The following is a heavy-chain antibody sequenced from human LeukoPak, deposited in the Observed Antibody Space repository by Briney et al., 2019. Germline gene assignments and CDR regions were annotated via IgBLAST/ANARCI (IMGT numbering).Heavy chain of an antibody. V-gene: IGHV3-66*01. CDR3: ARDPQASSGVGY. J-gene: IGHJ4*02. CDR1: GFTGSSKY. D-gene: IGHD3-22*01. CDR2: IYSGGST. Sequence: PGGSLRLSCAASGFTGSSKYMSWVRQAPGKGLEWVSVIYSGGSTYYADSVKGRFTISRDNSKNTLYLQMNSLRAEDTAVYYCARDPQASSGVGYWGQGTLVTVSS.